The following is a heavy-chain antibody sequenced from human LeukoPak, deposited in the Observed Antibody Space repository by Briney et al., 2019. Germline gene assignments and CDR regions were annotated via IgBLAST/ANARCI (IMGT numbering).Heavy chain of an antibody. CDR2: IYVSGST. D-gene: IGHD3-10*01. Sequence: SETLSLTCTVSGYSISSGSHYWSWIRQPAGKGLEWIGHIYVSGSTNYNPSLRSRVTISLDTSKNHFSLKLTSVTAADTAIYYCARGRVYGSGSYNWGQGTLVTVSS. CDR3: ARGRVYGSGSYN. CDR1: GYSISSGSHY. V-gene: IGHV4-61*09. J-gene: IGHJ4*02.